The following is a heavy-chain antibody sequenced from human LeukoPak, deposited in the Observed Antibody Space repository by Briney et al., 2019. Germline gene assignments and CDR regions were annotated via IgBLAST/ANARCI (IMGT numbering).Heavy chain of an antibody. CDR3: ARDRYYDSSGYYEYYYYYHMDV. CDR2: FNPNSGGT. CDR1: GYTFTGYY. D-gene: IGHD3-22*01. Sequence: ASVKVSCKASGYTFTGYYMHWVRQAPGQGLEWMGRFNPNSGGTNYAQKFQGRVTMTRATSISTAQMELSRLRSDDTAAYYCARDRYYDSSGYYEYYYYYHMDVWGKGTTVTVSS. V-gene: IGHV1-2*06. J-gene: IGHJ6*03.